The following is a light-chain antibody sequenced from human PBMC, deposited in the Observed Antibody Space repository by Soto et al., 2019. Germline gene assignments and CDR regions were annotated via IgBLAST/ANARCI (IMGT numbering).Light chain of an antibody. V-gene: IGKV3-20*01. J-gene: IGKJ1*01. Sequence: EIVLTQSPGPLSLSPGERATLSCRASQSVSSSHLAWYQQKPGQAPRLLIYGASSRATGIPDRFSGSGSGTDFTLTISRLEPEDFAVYYCQQYGTTGTFGQGTRVEIK. CDR3: QQYGTTGT. CDR1: QSVSSSH. CDR2: GAS.